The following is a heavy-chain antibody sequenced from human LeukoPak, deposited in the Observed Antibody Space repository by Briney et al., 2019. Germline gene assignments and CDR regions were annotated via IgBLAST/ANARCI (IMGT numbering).Heavy chain of an antibody. V-gene: IGHV1-69*05. J-gene: IGHJ5*02. D-gene: IGHD2-15*01. CDR2: IIPIFGTA. CDR3: ARYSTHRGWFDP. Sequence: GASVKVSCKTSGYRFTSYAISWVRQAPGQGLEWMGGIIPIFGTANYAQKFQGRVTITTDESTSTAYMELSSLRSEDTAVYYCARYSTHRGWFDPWGQGTLVTVSS. CDR1: GYRFTSYA.